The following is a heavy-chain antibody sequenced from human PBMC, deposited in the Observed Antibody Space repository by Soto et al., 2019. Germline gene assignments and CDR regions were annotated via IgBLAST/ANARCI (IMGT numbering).Heavy chain of an antibody. CDR2: INAGSSTI. D-gene: IGHD4-17*01. J-gene: IGHJ6*02. CDR1: GFTLSPYH. V-gene: IGHV3-48*03. CDR3: ARDGSSETTNFHYAMDV. Sequence: EVQLVESGGGLGQPGGSLRLSCAASGFTLSPYHMDWVRQAPGKGLEWVAYINAGSSTIHYADSVRGRFTISRDNAKNSLYLHMVSLRAEDTAVYYCARDGSSETTNFHYAMDVWGQGTTVTVSS.